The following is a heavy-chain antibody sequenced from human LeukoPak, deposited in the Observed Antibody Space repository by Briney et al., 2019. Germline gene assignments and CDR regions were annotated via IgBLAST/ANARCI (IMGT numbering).Heavy chain of an antibody. Sequence: PGRSLRLSCAASGXTFSSYAVHWVRQAPGKGLEWVAVISYDGGNKYYADSVKGRFTISRDNSKNTLYLQMNSLRAEDMAVYYCARGERGELLRSDYWGQGTLVTVSS. J-gene: IGHJ4*02. CDR2: ISYDGGNK. CDR3: ARGERGELLRSDY. V-gene: IGHV3-30-3*01. D-gene: IGHD1-26*01. CDR1: GXTFSSYA.